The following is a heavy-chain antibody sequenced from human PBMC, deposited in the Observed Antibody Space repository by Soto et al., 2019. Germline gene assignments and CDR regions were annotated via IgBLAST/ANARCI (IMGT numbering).Heavy chain of an antibody. D-gene: IGHD4-17*01. V-gene: IGHV4-31*03. CDR1: GGSISSGGYY. Sequence: QVQLQESGPGLVKPSQTLSLTCTVSGGSISSGGYYWSWIRQHPGKGLEWIGYIYYSGSTYYNPSHKSRVTISVDPSKNQFSLKLSSVPAADTAVYYCARSPEATVTAFDYWGQGTLVTVSS. CDR3: ARSPEATVTAFDY. CDR2: IYYSGST. J-gene: IGHJ4*02.